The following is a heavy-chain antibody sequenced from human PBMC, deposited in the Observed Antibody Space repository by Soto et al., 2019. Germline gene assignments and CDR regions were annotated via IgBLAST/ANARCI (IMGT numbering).Heavy chain of an antibody. CDR2: IYNSGNT. D-gene: IGHD1-26*01. CDR3: ARGPSGDKVDY. CDR1: GGSISSVGYD. J-gene: IGHJ4*02. V-gene: IGHV4-30-4*01. Sequence: QVQLQESGPGLVEPSQTLSLTCTVSGGSISSVGYDWSWIRQPPGKDLEWIGHIYNSGNTYSNPSLKSRVTISVDTSKNQFSLKLSSVTAADTAVYYCARGPSGDKVDYWGQGTLVTVSS.